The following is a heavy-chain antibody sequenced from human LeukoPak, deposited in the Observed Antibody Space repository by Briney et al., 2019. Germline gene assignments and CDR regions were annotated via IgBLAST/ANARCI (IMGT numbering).Heavy chain of an antibody. V-gene: IGHV5-51*01. D-gene: IGHD2-21*02. Sequence: GESLKISCKGSGYSFTSYWIGWVRQMPGKGLECMGIIYPGDSDTRYSPSFQGQVTISADQSISTAYLQCSSLKASDTAMYYCAKVHCGGDCIPDAFDIWGQGTMVTVSS. J-gene: IGHJ3*02. CDR2: IYPGDSDT. CDR3: AKVHCGGDCIPDAFDI. CDR1: GYSFTSYW.